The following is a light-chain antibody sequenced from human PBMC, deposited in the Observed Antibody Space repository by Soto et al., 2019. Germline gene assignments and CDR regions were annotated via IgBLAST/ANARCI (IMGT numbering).Light chain of an antibody. CDR2: AAS. Sequence: AIRMTQSPSSFSASTGDRVTITCRASRGISSYLAWYQQKPGKAPKLLIYAASTLQSGVPSRFSGSGSGTDFTLTISCLQSEDFATYYCQQYYSYPVTFGQGTKVDIK. CDR3: QQYYSYPVT. V-gene: IGKV1-8*01. CDR1: RGISSY. J-gene: IGKJ1*01.